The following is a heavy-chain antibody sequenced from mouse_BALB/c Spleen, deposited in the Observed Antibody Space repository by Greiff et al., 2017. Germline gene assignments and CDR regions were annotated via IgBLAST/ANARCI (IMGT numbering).Heavy chain of an antibody. J-gene: IGHJ4*01. D-gene: IGHD2-1*01. V-gene: IGHV5-4*02. Sequence: EVQVVESGGGLVKPGGSLKLSCAASGFTFSDYYMYWVRQTPEKRLEWVATISDGGSYTYYPDSVKGRFTISRDNAKNNLYLQMSSLKSEDTAMYYCARVGNYEDYAMDYWGQGTSVTVSS. CDR1: GFTFSDYY. CDR2: ISDGGSYT. CDR3: ARVGNYEDYAMDY.